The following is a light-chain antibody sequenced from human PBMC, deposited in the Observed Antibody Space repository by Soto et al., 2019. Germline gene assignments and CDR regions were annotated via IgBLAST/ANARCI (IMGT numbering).Light chain of an antibody. CDR1: QTISNY. V-gene: IGKV3-11*01. CDR3: QQRTVT. Sequence: EIVLTQSPATLSLSPGGRATLSCRASQTISNYVAWYQQKPGQAPRLLIYDASNRATGVPARFSGSGSGTDFTLTISSLEPEDSAVYYCQQRTVTFGGGTKVEIK. CDR2: DAS. J-gene: IGKJ4*01.